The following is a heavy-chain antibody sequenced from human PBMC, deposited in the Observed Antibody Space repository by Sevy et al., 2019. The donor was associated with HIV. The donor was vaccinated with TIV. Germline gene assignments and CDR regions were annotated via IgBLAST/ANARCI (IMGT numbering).Heavy chain of an antibody. CDR3: AREDSNGVCYSH. V-gene: IGHV3-21*01. J-gene: IGHJ4*02. CDR1: GITFTIYT. Sequence: GGSLRLSFAASGITFTIYTMNWVRQAPGKGLEWVSSISSSSSYIYYADSVKGRFTISRDNAKSSLYLQMNSLRAEDTAVYYCAREDSNGVCYSHWGQGTLVTVSS. D-gene: IGHD2-8*01. CDR2: ISSSSSYI.